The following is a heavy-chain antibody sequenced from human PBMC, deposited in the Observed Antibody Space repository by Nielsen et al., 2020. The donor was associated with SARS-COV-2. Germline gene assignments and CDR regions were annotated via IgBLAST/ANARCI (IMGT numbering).Heavy chain of an antibody. D-gene: IGHD3-22*01. CDR2: ISGSGGST. Sequence: GESLKISCAASGFTFSSYAMSWVRQAPGKGLEWVSAISGSGGSTYYADSVKGRFTISRDNSKNTLYLQMNSLRAEDTAVYYCAKGESSGYYYNWFDPWGQGTLVTVSS. J-gene: IGHJ5*02. CDR3: AKGESSGYYYNWFDP. V-gene: IGHV3-23*01. CDR1: GFTFSSYA.